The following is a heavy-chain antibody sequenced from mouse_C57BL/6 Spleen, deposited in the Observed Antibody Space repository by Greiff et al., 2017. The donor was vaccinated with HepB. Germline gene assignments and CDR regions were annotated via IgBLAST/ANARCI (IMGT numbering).Heavy chain of an antibody. V-gene: IGHV5-17*01. CDR1: GFTFSDYG. CDR2: ISSGSSTI. CDR3: ARTAY. J-gene: IGHJ3*01. Sequence: DVMLVESGGGLVKPGGSLKLSCAASGFTFSDYGMHWVRQAPEKGLEWVAYISSGSSTIYYADTVKGRFTISRDNAKNTLFLQMTSLRSEDTAMYYCARTAYWGQGTLVTVSA.